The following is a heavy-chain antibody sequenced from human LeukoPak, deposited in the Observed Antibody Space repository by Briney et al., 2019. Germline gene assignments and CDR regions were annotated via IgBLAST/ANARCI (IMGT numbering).Heavy chain of an antibody. CDR1: GYTFTGYY. D-gene: IGHD7-27*01. J-gene: IGHJ6*02. CDR2: INPNSGGA. V-gene: IGHV1-2*02. CDR3: ARAPPLGYYGMDV. Sequence: GASVKVSCKASGYTFTGYYMHWVRQAPGQGLEWMGWINPNSGGANYAQKFQGRVTMTRDTSISTAYMELSRLRSDDTAVYYCARAPPLGYYGMDVWGQGTTVTVSS.